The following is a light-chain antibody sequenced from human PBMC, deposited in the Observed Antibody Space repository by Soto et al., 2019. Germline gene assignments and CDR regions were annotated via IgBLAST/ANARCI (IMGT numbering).Light chain of an antibody. CDR1: QYIRGA. CDR3: QQFNTYPIP. Sequence: AIQLTQSPSSLSASVGDRVTITCRASQYIRGALAWYQQKPGKAPKLLIFDVFTLQSGVPSRFSGSGSGTDFTLTISSLQPEDFGTYCCQQFNTYPIPFGQGTRLEIK. V-gene: IGKV1-13*02. CDR2: DVF. J-gene: IGKJ5*01.